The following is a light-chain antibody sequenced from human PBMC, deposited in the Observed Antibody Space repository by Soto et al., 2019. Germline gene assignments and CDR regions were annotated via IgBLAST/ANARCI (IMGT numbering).Light chain of an antibody. V-gene: IGLV2-14*01. CDR2: DVS. Sequence: QSALTQPASVSGSPGQSITISCTGTSSDVGGYNYVSWYQQHPGKAPKFMIYDVSNRPSGVSNRFSGSKSGNTASLTISGLQAEDEADYYSSSYTTSNTRQIVFGTGTKVNVL. J-gene: IGLJ1*01. CDR3: SSYTTSNTRQIV. CDR1: SSDVGGYNY.